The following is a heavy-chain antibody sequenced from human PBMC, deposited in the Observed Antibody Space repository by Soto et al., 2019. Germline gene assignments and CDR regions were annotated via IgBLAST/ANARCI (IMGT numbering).Heavy chain of an antibody. J-gene: IGHJ4*02. Sequence: QVQLVESGGGVVQPGRSLRLSCAASGFPFTSYGMHWVREGPDKGLEWVGIISYDGSDKYSADSVKGRFTISRDNSKNTLYLQMNSLRPEDTALYYCVGGQYYFDYRGQGTLVIVSS. CDR2: ISYDGSDK. V-gene: IGHV3-30*03. CDR1: GFPFTSYG. D-gene: IGHD3-10*01. CDR3: VGGQYYFDY.